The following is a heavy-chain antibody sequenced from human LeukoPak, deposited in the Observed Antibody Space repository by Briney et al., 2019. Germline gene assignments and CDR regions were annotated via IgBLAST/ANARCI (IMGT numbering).Heavy chain of an antibody. CDR2: MNPNSGNT. V-gene: IGHV1-8*01. CDR3: ARSTYGDYDLYFDY. J-gene: IGHJ4*02. CDR1: GYTFTSYD. D-gene: IGHD4-17*01. Sequence: ASVKVSCKASGYTFTSYDINWVRQATGQGLEWMGWMNPNSGNTGYAQKFQGRVTMTRDTSISTAYMELSSLRSEDTAVYYCARSTYGDYDLYFDYWGPGTLVTVSS.